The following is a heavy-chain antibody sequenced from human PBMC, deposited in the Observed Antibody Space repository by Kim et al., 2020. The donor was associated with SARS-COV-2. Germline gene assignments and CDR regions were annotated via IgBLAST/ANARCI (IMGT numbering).Heavy chain of an antibody. CDR1: GYTFTSYG. J-gene: IGHJ4*02. CDR2: ISAYNGNS. D-gene: IGHD7-27*01. Sequence: ASVKVSCKASGYTFTSYGISWVRQAPGQGLEWMGWISAYNGNSNYAQKLQGRVTMTTDTSTSTAYMELRSLRSDDTAVYYCARWATGDPVFDYWGQGTLVTVSS. CDR3: ARWATGDPVFDY. V-gene: IGHV1-18*01.